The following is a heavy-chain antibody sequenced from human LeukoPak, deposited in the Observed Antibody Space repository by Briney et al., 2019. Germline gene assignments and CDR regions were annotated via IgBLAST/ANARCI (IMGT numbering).Heavy chain of an antibody. V-gene: IGHV6-1*01. CDR3: AGGYAFDV. CDR2: TYYMSQWYN. CDR1: GDSVSNNNYA. J-gene: IGHJ3*01. Sequence: SQTLSLTCAISGDSVSNNNYAWNWIRQSPSRGLEWLGRTYYMSQWYNDYARSVMSRISVDPDTSKNQFSLHLSSVTPDDTAIYYCAGGYAFDVWGQGTMVTVSS.